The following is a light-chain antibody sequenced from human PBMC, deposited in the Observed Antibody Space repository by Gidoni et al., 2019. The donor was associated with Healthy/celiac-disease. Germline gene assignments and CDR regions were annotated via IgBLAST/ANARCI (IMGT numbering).Light chain of an antibody. CDR1: QSVSSTY. V-gene: IGKV3-20*01. J-gene: IGKJ2*01. CDR3: QQYGSRYT. CDR2: AAS. Sequence: EIVLTQSPGTLSLSPGESATLSCRASQSVSSTYLAWYQQRPGQAPRLLIYAASSRATGIPDRFSGSGSGTDFTLTISRLEPEDFAVYYCQQYGSRYTFGQGTKLEIK.